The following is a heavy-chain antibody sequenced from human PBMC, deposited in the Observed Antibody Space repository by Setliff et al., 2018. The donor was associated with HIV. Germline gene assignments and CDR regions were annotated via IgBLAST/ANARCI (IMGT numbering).Heavy chain of an antibody. J-gene: IGHJ4*02. CDR2: IYHSGST. V-gene: IGHV4-38-2*01. Sequence: SETLSLTCAVSAYSISSGYYWGWIRQPPGKGLEWIGSIYHSGSTYYNRSLKSRVTISVDTSKNQFALKLRSVTAADTAVYYCARRVGATPFDFWGQGTLVTVSS. CDR3: ARRVGATPFDF. CDR1: AYSISSGYY. D-gene: IGHD1-26*01.